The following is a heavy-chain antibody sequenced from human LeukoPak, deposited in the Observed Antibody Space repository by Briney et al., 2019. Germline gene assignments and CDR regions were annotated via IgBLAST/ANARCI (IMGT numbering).Heavy chain of an antibody. J-gene: IGHJ5*02. D-gene: IGHD4-23*01. CDR3: ARVGLGGISFFDP. CDR1: GGSISSSSYY. V-gene: IGHV4-39*01. CDR2: IYYSGST. Sequence: PSETLSLTCTVSGGSISSSSYYWGWIRQPPGKGLEWIGSIYYSGSTYYNPSLKSRVTISVDTSKNQFSLKLSSVTAADTAVYYCARVGLGGISFFDPWGQGTLVTVSS.